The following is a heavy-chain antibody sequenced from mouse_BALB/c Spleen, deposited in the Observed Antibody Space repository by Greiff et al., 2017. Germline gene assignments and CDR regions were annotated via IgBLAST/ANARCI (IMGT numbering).Heavy chain of an antibody. CDR2: ICSGGST. CDR3: GRNLGHRSAMDY. D-gene: IGHD3-3*01. Sequence: VQLQQSGPGLVQPSQTLSISCTASGFSFTSYGVYWVRQTPGKGLEWLGVICSGGSTDYNAAFISRLSISKDDSKSHVFFKMNSLQADDTAIYYCGRNLGHRSAMDYWGQGTSVTVSA. CDR1: GFSFTSYG. J-gene: IGHJ4*01. V-gene: IGHV2-4-1*01.